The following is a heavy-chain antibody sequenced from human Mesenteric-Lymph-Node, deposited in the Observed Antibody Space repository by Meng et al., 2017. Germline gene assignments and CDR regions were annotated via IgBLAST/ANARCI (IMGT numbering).Heavy chain of an antibody. V-gene: IGHV3-48*03. Sequence: GESLKISCEASGFTFSNYEMNWVRQAPGRGLEWVSYISSSGTTTSYADSVKGRFTISRDNDKNSLYLQMNSLRAEDTAVYYCARDGSQYYYDNTAYLHWGQGTLVTVSS. J-gene: IGHJ4*02. CDR1: GFTFSNYE. D-gene: IGHD3-22*01. CDR2: ISSSGTTT. CDR3: ARDGSQYYYDNTAYLH.